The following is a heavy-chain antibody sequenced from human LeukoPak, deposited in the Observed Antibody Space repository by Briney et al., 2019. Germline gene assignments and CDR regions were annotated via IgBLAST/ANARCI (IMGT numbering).Heavy chain of an antibody. CDR2: ISSDGSDK. Sequence: GMSLRLSCAASGLTFSDYNIHWVRQAPGKGPEWVALISSDGSDKYHADSVKGRFTISRGNSKDTLYLQMNSLRTEDTAVYYCVRESSGGRLSGLRDFDYWGQGTLVTVSS. V-gene: IGHV3-30*04. J-gene: IGHJ4*02. CDR3: VRESSGGRLSGLRDFDY. CDR1: GLTFSDYN. D-gene: IGHD5-12*01.